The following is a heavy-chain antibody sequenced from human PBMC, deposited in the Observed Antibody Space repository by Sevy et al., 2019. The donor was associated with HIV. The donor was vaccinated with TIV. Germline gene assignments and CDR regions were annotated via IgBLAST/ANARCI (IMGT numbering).Heavy chain of an antibody. D-gene: IGHD3-10*01. CDR1: GFIFRNYS. Sequence: GGSLRLSCAASGFIFRNYSMNWVRQAPGKGLEWVASISGSSTYMNHAGSVKGRFTISRDNAQNSLYLQMNSLRGEDTAIYYCARDVRGSMIRGVIGWFDPWGRGTLVTVSS. CDR2: ISGSSTYM. CDR3: ARDVRGSMIRGVIGWFDP. J-gene: IGHJ5*02. V-gene: IGHV3-21*01.